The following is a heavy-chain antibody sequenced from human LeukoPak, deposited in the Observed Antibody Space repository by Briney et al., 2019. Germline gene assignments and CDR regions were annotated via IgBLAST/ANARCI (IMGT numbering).Heavy chain of an antibody. CDR2: IYYSGST. CDR3: ARGASSGWYRDYFDY. V-gene: IGHV4-61*01. Sequence: SETLSLTCTVPGGSVSSGSYYWSWIRQPPGKGLEWIGYIYYSGSTNYNPSLKSRVTISVDTSKNQFSLKLSSVTAADTAVYYCARGASSGWYRDYFDYWGQGTLVTVSS. CDR1: GGSVSSGSYY. D-gene: IGHD6-19*01. J-gene: IGHJ4*02.